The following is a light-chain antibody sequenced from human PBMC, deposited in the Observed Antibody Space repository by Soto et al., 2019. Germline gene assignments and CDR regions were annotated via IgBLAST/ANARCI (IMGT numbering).Light chain of an antibody. V-gene: IGKV1-5*03. CDR3: QQYNTYSKWT. J-gene: IGKJ1*01. Sequence: DIQMTQSPSTLSASVGDRVTITCRASQSISTWLAWYQQKPGKAPKLLIYKASSLESGVPSRFSGSRSGTEFTLTISSLQPDDFATYYCQQYNTYSKWTFGQGTKVEVK. CDR1: QSISTW. CDR2: KAS.